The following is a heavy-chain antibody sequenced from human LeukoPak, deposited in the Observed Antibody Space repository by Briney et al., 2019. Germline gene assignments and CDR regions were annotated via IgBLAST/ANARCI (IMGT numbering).Heavy chain of an antibody. V-gene: IGHV3-23*01. CDR3: AKAVYTAVVFDY. J-gene: IGHJ4*02. D-gene: IGHD2-2*02. CDR1: RFTFSSYV. Sequence: PGGSLRLSCAASRFTFSSYVMSWVRQAPGQGLEWVSTISGDGGTYYADSVKGRFTISRDNSKNTLNLQMNSLRAEDTAVYYCAKAVYTAVVFDYWGPGTLVTVSS. CDR2: ISGDGGT.